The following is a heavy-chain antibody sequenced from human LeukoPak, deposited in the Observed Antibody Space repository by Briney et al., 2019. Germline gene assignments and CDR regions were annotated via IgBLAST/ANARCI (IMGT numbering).Heavy chain of an antibody. CDR2: INRDGSER. CDR1: GFTFSNYW. V-gene: IGHV3-7*03. Sequence: GGSLRLSCAASGFTFSNYWMTWVRQAPGKGLEWVANINRDGSERYYVDSVKGRFTISRDDAKSSLYLQMNSLRAEDTAVYYCARRXAMDVXGXGTTVIVFS. J-gene: IGHJ6*02. CDR3: ARRXAMDV.